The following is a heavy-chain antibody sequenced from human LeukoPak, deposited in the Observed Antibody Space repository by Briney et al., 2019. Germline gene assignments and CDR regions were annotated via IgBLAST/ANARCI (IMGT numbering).Heavy chain of an antibody. J-gene: IGHJ4*02. V-gene: IGHV1-2*02. CDR1: GYTFIGYY. D-gene: IGHD4-17*01. CDR3: ARVVYGDSWYFDY. CDR2: INPNSGGT. Sequence: ASVKVSCKASGYTFIGYYMHWVRRAPGQGLEWMGWINPNSGGTNYTQKFQGRVTMTRDTSITTVYMELSRLRSDDTAVYYCARVVYGDSWYFDYWGQGTLVTVSS.